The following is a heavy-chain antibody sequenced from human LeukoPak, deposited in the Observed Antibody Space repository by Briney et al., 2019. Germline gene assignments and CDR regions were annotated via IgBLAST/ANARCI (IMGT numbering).Heavy chain of an antibody. CDR3: ASTYYGSGPRDAFDI. D-gene: IGHD3-10*01. CDR2: INHSGST. V-gene: IGHV4-34*01. CDR1: GGSFSGYY. J-gene: IGHJ3*02. Sequence: PSETLSLTCAVYGGSFSGYYWSWIRQPPGKGLEWMGEINHSGSTNYNPSLKSRVTISVDRSKNQFSLKLSSVTAADTAVYYCASTYYGSGPRDAFDIWGQGTMVTVSS.